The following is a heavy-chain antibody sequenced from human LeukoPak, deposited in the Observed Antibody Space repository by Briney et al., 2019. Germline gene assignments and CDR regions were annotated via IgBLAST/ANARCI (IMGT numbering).Heavy chain of an antibody. Sequence: GGSLRLSCAASGFTFSTYNMNWVRQAPGKGLEWVSYISSSCSTIKYADSVKGRFTISRDNANNSPYLQMNSLRDEDTAVYYCARDTTAWVYWGQGTLVTVSS. D-gene: IGHD4-17*01. CDR2: ISSSCSTI. J-gene: IGHJ4*02. V-gene: IGHV3-48*02. CDR1: GFTFSTYN. CDR3: ARDTTAWVY.